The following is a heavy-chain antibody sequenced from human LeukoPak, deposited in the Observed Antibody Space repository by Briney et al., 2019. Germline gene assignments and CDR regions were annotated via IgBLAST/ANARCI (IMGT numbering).Heavy chain of an antibody. CDR2: ISSSSSYI. CDR3: ARESPIAAAGTGYYYGMDV. CDR1: GFTFSSYS. V-gene: IGHV3-21*01. Sequence: GGSLRLSCAASGFTFSSYSMNWVRQAPGKELEWVSSISSSSSYIYYADSVKGRFTISRDNAKNSLYLQMNSPRAEDTAVYYCARESPIAAAGTGYYYGMDVWGQGTTVTVSS. J-gene: IGHJ6*02. D-gene: IGHD6-13*01.